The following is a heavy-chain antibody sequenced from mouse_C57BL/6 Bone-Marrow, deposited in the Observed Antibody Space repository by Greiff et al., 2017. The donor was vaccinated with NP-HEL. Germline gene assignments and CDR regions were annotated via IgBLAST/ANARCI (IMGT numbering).Heavy chain of an antibody. CDR3: AREFGTVVYFDY. Sequence: VQLQQSGPELVKPGASVKISCKASGYAFSSSWMNWVKQRPGKGLEWIGRIYPGDGDTNYNGKFKGKATLTADKSSSTAYMQLSSLTSEDSAVDFCAREFGTVVYFDYWGQGTTLTVSS. V-gene: IGHV1-82*01. CDR1: GYAFSSSW. CDR2: IYPGDGDT. D-gene: IGHD1-1*01. J-gene: IGHJ2*01.